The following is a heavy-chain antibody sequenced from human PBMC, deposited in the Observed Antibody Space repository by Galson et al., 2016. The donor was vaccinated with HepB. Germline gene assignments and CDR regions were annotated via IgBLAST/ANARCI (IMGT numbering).Heavy chain of an antibody. CDR3: ARGAPSYYFDSSAYCGN. CDR1: GGSISSGDYY. D-gene: IGHD3-22*01. CDR2: IYYSGTT. J-gene: IGHJ4*02. V-gene: IGHV4-30-4*01. Sequence: TLSLTCTVSGGSISSGDYYWTWIRQPPGKGLEWIGYIYYSGTTYYNPSLTSRISMSVDTSMNQFTLKLISVTAADTAVYYCARGAPSYYFDSSAYCGNWGQGTQVTVSS.